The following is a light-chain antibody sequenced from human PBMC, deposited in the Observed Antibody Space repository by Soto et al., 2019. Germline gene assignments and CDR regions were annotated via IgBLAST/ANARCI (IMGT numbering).Light chain of an antibody. V-gene: IGKV1-5*01. CDR2: DAS. CDR1: QIISSW. CDR3: QQYQSYWT. Sequence: DIKMTQSPSILSASVGDRVTITCRASQIISSWLAWYQQKPGKAPKLVIYDASSLQSGVPSRFSGSGSGTEFTLTISSLQPDDFATYYCQQYQSYWTFGQGTKVDIK. J-gene: IGKJ1*01.